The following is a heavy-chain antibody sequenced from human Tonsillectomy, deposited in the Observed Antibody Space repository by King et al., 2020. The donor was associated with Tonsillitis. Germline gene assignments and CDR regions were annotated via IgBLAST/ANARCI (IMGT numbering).Heavy chain of an antibody. CDR2: ISDSAGST. CDR3: VKHSGRHSGGE. V-gene: IGHV3-23*04. J-gene: IGHJ4*02. Sequence: VQLVESGGALVQPGGSLRLSCAASGFTFSSYAMSWVRQAPGKGLEWVSRISDSAGSTFYADSVKGRFTISRDNSKNTLYLQMNSLRAEDTAVYYCVKHSGRHSGGEGGQGTLVTVSS. D-gene: IGHD1-26*01. CDR1: GFTFSSYA.